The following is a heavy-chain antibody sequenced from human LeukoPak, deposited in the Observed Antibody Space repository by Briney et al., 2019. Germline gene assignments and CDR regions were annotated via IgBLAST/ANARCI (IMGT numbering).Heavy chain of an antibody. CDR2: ISSSSYI. D-gene: IGHD6-13*01. J-gene: IGHJ4*02. Sequence: GGSLRLSCAASGFTFSSYSMNWVRQAPGKGLEWVSSISSSSYIYYADSVKGRFTISRDNAKNSLYLQMNSLRAEDTAVYYCARPRIAAAGTPSFGYWGQGTLVTVSS. V-gene: IGHV3-21*01. CDR3: ARPRIAAAGTPSFGY. CDR1: GFTFSSYS.